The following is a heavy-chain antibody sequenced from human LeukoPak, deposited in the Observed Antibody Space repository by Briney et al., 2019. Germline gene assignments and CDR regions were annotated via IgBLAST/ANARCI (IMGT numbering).Heavy chain of an antibody. D-gene: IGHD3-16*01. Sequence: LETLSLTCTVSGGSITSHYWSWMRQPPGQGLEWIGYFYYSGSSNYNPSLKSRVSISVDTSKNQFSLKLSSVTAADTAVYYCARNGGDHWGQGTLVTVSS. J-gene: IGHJ4*02. CDR3: ARNGGDH. V-gene: IGHV4-59*11. CDR2: FYYSGSS. CDR1: GGSITSHY.